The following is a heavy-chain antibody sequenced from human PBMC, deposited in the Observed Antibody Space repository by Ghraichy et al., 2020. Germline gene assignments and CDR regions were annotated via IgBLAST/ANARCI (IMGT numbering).Heavy chain of an antibody. D-gene: IGHD4-17*01. V-gene: IGHV3-48*02. CDR2: ISSSSSTI. CDR3: ARAHYGDYATYYYGMDV. Sequence: GALNISCAASGFTFSSYSMNWVRQAPGKGLEWVSYISSSSSTISYADSVKGRFTISRDNAKNSLYLQMNSLRDEDTAVYYCARAHYGDYATYYYGMDVWGQGTTVTVSS. J-gene: IGHJ6*02. CDR1: GFTFSSYS.